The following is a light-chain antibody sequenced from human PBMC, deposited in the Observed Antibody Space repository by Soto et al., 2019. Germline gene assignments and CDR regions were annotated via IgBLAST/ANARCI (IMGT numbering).Light chain of an antibody. V-gene: IGKV1-5*03. J-gene: IGKJ1*01. CDR2: KAS. Sequence: DIQMTQSPSTLSASIGDTVTVACRASQGISNWLAWYQQKPGKAPKLLIYKASTLKSGVPSRFSGSGSGTEFTLTISSLQHDDFATYYCQHYNSYSEAFGQGTKVDIK. CDR1: QGISNW. CDR3: QHYNSYSEA.